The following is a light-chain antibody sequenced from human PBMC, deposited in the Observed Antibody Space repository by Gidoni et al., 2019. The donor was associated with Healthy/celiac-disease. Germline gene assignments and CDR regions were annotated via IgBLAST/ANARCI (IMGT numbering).Light chain of an antibody. CDR1: SSNIGSNY. V-gene: IGLV1-47*01. CDR2: RNK. CDR3: AAWDDSLSGPV. Sequence: QSVLTQPPSPSGTPGQKVTIPSFGSSSNIGSNYVYWYQPLPGTAPKLLIYRNKQRPSGVPDRFSGSKSGTSASLAISGLRSEDEADYYCAAWDDSLSGPVFGGGTKLTVL. J-gene: IGLJ3*02.